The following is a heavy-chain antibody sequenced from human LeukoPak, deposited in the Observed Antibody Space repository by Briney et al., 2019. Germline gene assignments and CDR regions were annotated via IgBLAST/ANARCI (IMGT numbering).Heavy chain of an antibody. D-gene: IGHD3-9*01. CDR1: GFNFNTFK. Sequence: GGSLRLSCAASGFNFNTFKMNWVRQAPGKGLEWVSSITSGGDYIYYADSVKGRFTTSRDNAKNSLSLQLNSLRVEDTAVYYCARGHYDVLAASYKWTPDYWGQGTLVTVSS. V-gene: IGHV3-21*01. CDR3: ARGHYDVLAASYKWTPDY. J-gene: IGHJ4*02. CDR2: ITSGGDYI.